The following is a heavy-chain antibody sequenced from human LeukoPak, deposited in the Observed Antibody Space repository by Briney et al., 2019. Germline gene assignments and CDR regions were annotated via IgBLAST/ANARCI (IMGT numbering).Heavy chain of an antibody. CDR2: IRYDGSNK. CDR3: AKDALSPFDY. Sequence: PGGSLRLSCAASGFTFSSYGMHWVRQAPGKGLERVAFIRYDGSNKYYADSVKGRFTISRDNSKNTLYLQMNSLRAEDTAVYYCAKDALSPFDYWGQGTLVTVSS. CDR1: GFTFSSYG. V-gene: IGHV3-30*02. J-gene: IGHJ4*02.